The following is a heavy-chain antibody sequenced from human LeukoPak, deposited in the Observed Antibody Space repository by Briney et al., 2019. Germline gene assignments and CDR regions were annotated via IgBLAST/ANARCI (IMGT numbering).Heavy chain of an antibody. D-gene: IGHD3-10*01. J-gene: IGHJ4*02. V-gene: IGHV3-30-3*01. CDR3: ARGGGYHGSGSYYNQQFDY. CDR1: GFTFSSYA. Sequence: GGSLRLSCAASGFTFSSYAMHWVRQAPGKGLEWVAVISYDGSNKYYADSVKGRFTISRDNSKNTLYLQMNSLRAEDTAVYYCARGGGYHGSGSYYNQQFDYWGQGILVTVAS. CDR2: ISYDGSNK.